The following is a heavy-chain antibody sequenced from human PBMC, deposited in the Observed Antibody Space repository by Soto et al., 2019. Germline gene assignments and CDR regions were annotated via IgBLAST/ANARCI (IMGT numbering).Heavy chain of an antibody. V-gene: IGHV3-21*01. CDR1: GFTFSSYS. CDR3: AGGGTGYGMDV. D-gene: IGHD1-1*01. CDR2: ISSSSSYI. Sequence: WGSLRLSCAASGFTFSSYSMNWVRQAPGKGLEWVSSISSSSSYIYYADSVKGRFTISRDNAKNSLYLQMNSLRAEDTAVYYCAGGGTGYGMDVWGQGTTVTVSS. J-gene: IGHJ6*02.